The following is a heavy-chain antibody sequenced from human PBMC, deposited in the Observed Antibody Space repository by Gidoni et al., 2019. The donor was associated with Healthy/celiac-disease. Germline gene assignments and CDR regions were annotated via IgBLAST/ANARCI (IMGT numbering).Heavy chain of an antibody. V-gene: IGHV4-34*01. J-gene: IGHJ4*02. Sequence: QVQLQQRGAGLLKPSETLSLTCAVDGGSSSGYYWSWIRQPPGKGLEWIGEINHSGSTNYNPSLKSRVTISVDTSKNQFSLKLSSVTAADTAVYYCARRGRSGYPRPFGYWGQGTLVTVSS. CDR2: INHSGST. CDR1: GGSSSGYY. CDR3: ARRGRSGYPRPFGY. D-gene: IGHD3-3*01.